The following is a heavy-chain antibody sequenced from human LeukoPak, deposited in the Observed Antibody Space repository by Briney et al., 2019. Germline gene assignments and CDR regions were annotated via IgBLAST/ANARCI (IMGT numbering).Heavy chain of an antibody. J-gene: IGHJ4*02. Sequence: ASVKVSCKASGYTFTGYYMHWVRQAPGQGLEWMGWINPNSGGTNYAQKFQGRVTMTRDPSISTAYMELSRLRSDDTAVYYCARVVSSGGWRRAYYFDYWGQGTLVTVSS. D-gene: IGHD6-19*01. CDR2: INPNSGGT. CDR1: GYTFTGYY. V-gene: IGHV1-2*02. CDR3: ARVVSSGGWRRAYYFDY.